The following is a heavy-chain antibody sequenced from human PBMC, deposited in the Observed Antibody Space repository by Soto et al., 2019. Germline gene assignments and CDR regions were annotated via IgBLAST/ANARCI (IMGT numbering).Heavy chain of an antibody. CDR2: IDPSDSYT. CDR3: ARHLLNCSSTSCYGYFDWLGLFHETYYYYGMDV. J-gene: IGHJ6*02. D-gene: IGHD2-2*01. Sequence: GESLKISCKGSGYSFTSYWISWVRQMPGKGLEWMERIDPSDSYTNYSPSFQGHVTISADKSISTAYLQWSSLKASDTAMYYCARHLLNCSSTSCYGYFDWLGLFHETYYYYGMDVWGQGTTVTVS. V-gene: IGHV5-10-1*01. CDR1: GYSFTSYW.